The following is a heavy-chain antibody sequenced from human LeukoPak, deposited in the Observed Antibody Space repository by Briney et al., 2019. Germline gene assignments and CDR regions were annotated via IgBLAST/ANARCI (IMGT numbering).Heavy chain of an antibody. D-gene: IGHD2-15*01. Sequence: VASVKVSCKASGGTFSSYAISWVRQAPGQGLEWMGGIIPIFGTANYAQKFQGRVTITADESTSTAYMELSSLRSEDTAVYYCARGMDIVVVVAAIAPAFDIWGQGTMVTVSS. CDR3: ARGMDIVVVVAAIAPAFDI. CDR2: IIPIFGTA. CDR1: GGTFSSYA. V-gene: IGHV1-69*13. J-gene: IGHJ3*02.